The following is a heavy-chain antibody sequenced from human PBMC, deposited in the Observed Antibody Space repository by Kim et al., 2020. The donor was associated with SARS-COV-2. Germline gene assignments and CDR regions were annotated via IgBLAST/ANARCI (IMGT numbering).Heavy chain of an antibody. D-gene: IGHD3-22*01. J-gene: IGHJ4*02. Sequence: ADSVKGRFPISRDNSKNTLYLQMNSLRAEDTAVYYCARDVTYYYDSSGYYWGQGTLVTVSS. V-gene: IGHV3-66*01. CDR3: ARDVTYYYDSSGYY.